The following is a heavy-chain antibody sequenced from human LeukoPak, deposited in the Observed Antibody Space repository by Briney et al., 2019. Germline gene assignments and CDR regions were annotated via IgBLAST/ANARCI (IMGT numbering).Heavy chain of an antibody. CDR3: ARDGYAKFDY. V-gene: IGHV3-48*02. D-gene: IGHD5-18*01. CDR1: GFNFRSYS. Sequence: PGGSLRLSCAASGFNFRSYSMNWVRQAPGKGLEWVSHISSSTINIYYADSMKGRFTIYRDDAKNSLYLQMNSLRDEDTAVYYCARDGYAKFDYWGQGTLVTVSS. CDR2: ISSSTINI. J-gene: IGHJ4*02.